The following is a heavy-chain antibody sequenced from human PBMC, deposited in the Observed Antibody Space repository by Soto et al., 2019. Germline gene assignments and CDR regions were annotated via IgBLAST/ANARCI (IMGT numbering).Heavy chain of an antibody. Sequence: GGSLRLSCAASGFTFSSYWMHWVRQAPGKGLVWVSRINSDGSSTSYADSVKGRFTISRDNAKNTLYLQMNSLRAEDTAVYYCARVKNYGFWSGHYGMDVWGQGTTVTVSS. CDR2: INSDGSST. D-gene: IGHD3-3*01. CDR3: ARVKNYGFWSGHYGMDV. V-gene: IGHV3-74*01. J-gene: IGHJ6*02. CDR1: GFTFSSYW.